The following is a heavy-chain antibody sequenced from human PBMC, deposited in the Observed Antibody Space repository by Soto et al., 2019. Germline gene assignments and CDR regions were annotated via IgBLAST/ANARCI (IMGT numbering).Heavy chain of an antibody. Sequence: QVQLQESGPGLVKPSQTLSLTCAVSGVSINTGGYSWNWIRQSPGKALEWMGHIYQSGSTYYKPSLKGRITISVDMSNNDFSPAVTSVTPADTAVYGCARGDYNPDFDLWGQGALVTVSS. CDR3: ARGDYNPDFDL. CDR2: IYQSGST. D-gene: IGHD4-4*01. CDR1: GVSINTGGYS. V-gene: IGHV4-30-2*06. J-gene: IGHJ4*02.